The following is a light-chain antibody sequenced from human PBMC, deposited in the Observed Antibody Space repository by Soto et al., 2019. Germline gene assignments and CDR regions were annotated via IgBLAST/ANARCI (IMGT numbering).Light chain of an antibody. V-gene: IGKV3-20*01. CDR1: QSVTSSY. Sequence: EIVLTQSPDTLSLSPGERATLSCRASQSVTSSYLAWYQQKPGQAPRLLIYGASSRATVIPDRFSGSGSGTDFTLTISRLEPEDFAVYYCQQFDSSLYTFGQGTKLEIK. CDR2: GAS. J-gene: IGKJ2*01. CDR3: QQFDSSLYT.